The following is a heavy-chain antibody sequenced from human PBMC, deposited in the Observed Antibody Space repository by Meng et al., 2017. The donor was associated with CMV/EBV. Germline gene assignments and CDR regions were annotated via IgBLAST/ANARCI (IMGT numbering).Heavy chain of an antibody. D-gene: IGHD3-10*01. Sequence: GESLKISCAASGFTFSSYAMHWVRKAPGKGLEWVAVISYDGSNKYYADSVKGRFTISRDNSKNTLYLQMNSLRAEDTAVYYCARDQLIPKYGSGSYGMDVWGQGTTVTVSS. CDR2: ISYDGSNK. J-gene: IGHJ6*02. CDR1: GFTFSSYA. CDR3: ARDQLIPKYGSGSYGMDV. V-gene: IGHV3-30-3*01.